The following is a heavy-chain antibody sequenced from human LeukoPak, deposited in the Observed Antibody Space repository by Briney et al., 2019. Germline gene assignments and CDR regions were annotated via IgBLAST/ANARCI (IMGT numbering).Heavy chain of an antibody. CDR2: IYPGDSDT. Sequence: GESLKISCKGSGYSFTSYWIGWVRQMPGKGLEWMGIIYPGDSDTRYSPSFQGQVTISADKSISTAYLQWSSLKASDTAMCYCARLSGCSSTSCRISYFDYWGQGTLVTVSS. CDR1: GYSFTSYW. J-gene: IGHJ4*02. CDR3: ARLSGCSSTSCRISYFDY. D-gene: IGHD2-2*01. V-gene: IGHV5-51*01.